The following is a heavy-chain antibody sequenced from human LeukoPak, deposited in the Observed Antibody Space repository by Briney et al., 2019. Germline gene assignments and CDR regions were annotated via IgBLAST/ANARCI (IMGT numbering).Heavy chain of an antibody. D-gene: IGHD3-10*01. CDR3: ARDLGQLLWFGESLGGFDY. Sequence: GASVKVSCKASGYTFTSYGISWVRQAPGQGLEWMEWISAYNGNTNYAQKLQGRVTMTTDTSTSTAYMELRSLRSDDTAVYYCARDLGQLLWFGESLGGFDYWGQGTLVTVSS. J-gene: IGHJ4*02. CDR2: ISAYNGNT. V-gene: IGHV1-18*01. CDR1: GYTFTSYG.